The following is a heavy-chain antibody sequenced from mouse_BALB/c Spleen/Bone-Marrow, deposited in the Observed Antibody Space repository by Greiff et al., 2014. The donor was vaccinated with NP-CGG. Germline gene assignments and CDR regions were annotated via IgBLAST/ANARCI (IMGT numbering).Heavy chain of an antibody. CDR3: AREKIYGNYLWYFDV. D-gene: IGHD2-1*01. J-gene: IGHJ1*01. CDR1: GYTFTSSW. Sequence: QVQLKHSGSVLVRPGASVKLSCKASGYTFTSSWMHWAKQRPGQGLEWIGEIHPNSGNTNYNGKFKGKATLTVDTSSSTAYVDLSSLTSEDSAVYYCAREKIYGNYLWYFDVWGAGTTVTVSS. CDR2: IHPNSGNT. V-gene: IGHV1S130*01.